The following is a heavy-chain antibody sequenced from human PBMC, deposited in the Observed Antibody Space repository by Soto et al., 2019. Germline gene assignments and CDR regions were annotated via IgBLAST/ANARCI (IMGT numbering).Heavy chain of an antibody. J-gene: IGHJ6*03. CDR1: GGSISSYY. CDR3: ARVWEGYCSSTSCYGPYYYYYMDV. V-gene: IGHV4-59*01. Sequence: SETLSLTCTVSGGSISSYYWSWIRQPPGKGLEWIGYIYYSGSTNYNPSLESRVTISVDTSENQFSLKLSSVTAADTAVYYCARVWEGYCSSTSCYGPYYYYYMDVWGKGTTVTVSS. D-gene: IGHD2-2*01. CDR2: IYYSGST.